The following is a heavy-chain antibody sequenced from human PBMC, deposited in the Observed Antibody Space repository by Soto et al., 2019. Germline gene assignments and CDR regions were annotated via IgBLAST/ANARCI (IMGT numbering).Heavy chain of an antibody. CDR1: GLKFSNYA. CDR2: ISGSGGTT. J-gene: IGHJ6*02. Sequence: GSLRLSCAASGLKFSNYAMTWVRQAPGKGLEWVSAISGSGGTTHHAESVKGRFSISRDNYKNTLFVQMNSLRAEDTAVYYCAKVLGDYCSGGNCYTTEYYYYAMDVWGQGTTVTVSS. D-gene: IGHD2-15*01. CDR3: AKVLGDYCSGGNCYTTEYYYYAMDV. V-gene: IGHV3-23*01.